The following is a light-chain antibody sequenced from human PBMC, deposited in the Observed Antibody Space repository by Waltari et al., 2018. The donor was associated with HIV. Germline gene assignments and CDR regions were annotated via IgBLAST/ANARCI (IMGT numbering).Light chain of an antibody. J-gene: IGLJ2*01. CDR2: EDV. V-gene: IGLV3-10*01. CDR1: ELPKKY. Sequence: SFELTQPPSVSVSPGQTARITCSGDELPKKYVYWSQQGSGKAPVMVIYEDVQRPYGIPERFSGSSSGTVATLTISGAQVDDEADYYCFSTDTINNPLFGGGTKLTVL. CDR3: FSTDTINNPL.